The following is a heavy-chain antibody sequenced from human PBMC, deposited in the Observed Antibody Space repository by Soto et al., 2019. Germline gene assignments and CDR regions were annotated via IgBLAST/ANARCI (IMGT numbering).Heavy chain of an antibody. V-gene: IGHV1-2*02. Sequence: ASVKVSCKASGYTFTGYYMHWVRQAPGQGLEWMGWINPNSGGTNYAQNFQGRVTMTRDTSISTAYMELSRLRSDDTAVYYCARALKTAKQHKHYSGLDVWGQGTTVTVSS. CDR3: ARALKTAKQHKHYSGLDV. D-gene: IGHD1-1*01. CDR1: GYTFTGYY. J-gene: IGHJ6*02. CDR2: INPNSGGT.